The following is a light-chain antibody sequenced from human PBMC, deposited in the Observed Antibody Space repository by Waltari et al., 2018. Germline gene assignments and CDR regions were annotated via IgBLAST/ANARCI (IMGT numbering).Light chain of an antibody. J-gene: IGKJ4*01. Sequence: DIVVTQSPDSLTVSLAEKATINCQSRQSVLHNPDKKNILAWYQQKPGHPPKLLIYWASTRASGVPERFSGSGSGTDFTLTISGLQAEDVAIYYCQQCYSTPPTFGGGTKVEI. V-gene: IGKV4-1*01. CDR2: WAS. CDR3: QQCYSTPPT. CDR1: QSVLHNPDKKNI.